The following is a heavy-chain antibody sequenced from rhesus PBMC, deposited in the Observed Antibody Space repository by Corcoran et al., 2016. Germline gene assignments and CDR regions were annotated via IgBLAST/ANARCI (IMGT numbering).Heavy chain of an antibody. J-gene: IGHJ4*01. CDR1: GVPLSSYW. V-gene: IGHV4-80*01. D-gene: IGHD2-15*01. CDR2: IDGNGYGA. Sequence: VQLRESGPGLVQPSETLSLTCAVFGVPLSSYWWVRIRQPPGKGLEWIGDIDGNGYGAHYNPSLKSRVIISKDASKNQFSLRMTSLTVADTAIYYCATGGFSTYRDNWGQGVLVTVSS. CDR3: ATGGFSTYRDN.